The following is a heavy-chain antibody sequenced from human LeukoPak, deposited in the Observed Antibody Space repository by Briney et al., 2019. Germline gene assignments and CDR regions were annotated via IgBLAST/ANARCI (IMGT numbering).Heavy chain of an antibody. V-gene: IGHV1-2*06. CDR2: INPNSGGT. CDR1: GYTFTGYY. Sequence: GASVKVSCKASGYTFTGYYMHWVRQAPGQGLECMGRINPNSGGTNYAQKFQGRVTMTRDTSISTAYMELSRLRSDDTAVYYCARDPDYGDLPFDYWGQGTLVTVSS. CDR3: ARDPDYGDLPFDY. J-gene: IGHJ4*02. D-gene: IGHD4-17*01.